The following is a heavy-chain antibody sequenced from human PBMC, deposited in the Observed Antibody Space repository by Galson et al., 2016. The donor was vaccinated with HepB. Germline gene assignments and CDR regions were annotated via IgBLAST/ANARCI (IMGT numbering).Heavy chain of an antibody. CDR2: IKEDGSYK. CDR3: VRSTFS. CDR1: GFTFSDYW. J-gene: IGHJ4*02. V-gene: IGHV3-7*01. Sequence: SLRLSCAAAGFTFSDYWMIWVRQAPGKGLECVAIIKEDGSYKDYADSVKGRFTISRDNAKNSVFLQMNSLRGEETAVYYCVRSTFSWGQGTLVTVSS.